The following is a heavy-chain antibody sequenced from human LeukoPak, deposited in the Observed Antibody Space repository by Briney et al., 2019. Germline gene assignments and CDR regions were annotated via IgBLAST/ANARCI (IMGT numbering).Heavy chain of an antibody. CDR3: ARDVEQWLVRVYYFDY. CDR1: GFTLSGYS. D-gene: IGHD6-19*01. Sequence: QPGGSLILSCATSGFTLSGYSMNWVRQAPGKGLEWVSYISSGSTTIYYADSVKGRFTISRDNAKNSLYLQMNSLRAEDTAVYYCARDVEQWLVRVYYFDYWGQGILVTVSS. CDR2: ISSGSTTI. V-gene: IGHV3-48*01. J-gene: IGHJ4*02.